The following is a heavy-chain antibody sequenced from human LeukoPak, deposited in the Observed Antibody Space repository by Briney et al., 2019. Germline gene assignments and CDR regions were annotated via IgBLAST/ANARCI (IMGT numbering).Heavy chain of an antibody. CDR2: INHNGNVN. CDR1: GFTFSSYW. J-gene: IGHJ6*02. V-gene: IGHV3-7*03. Sequence: GGSLRLSCAASGFTFSSYWMNWARQAPGKGLEWVASINHNGNVNYYVDSVKGRFTISRDNAKNSLYLQMSNLRAEDTAVYFCSRGGGLDVWGQGATVTVSS. D-gene: IGHD3-16*01. CDR3: SRGGGLDV.